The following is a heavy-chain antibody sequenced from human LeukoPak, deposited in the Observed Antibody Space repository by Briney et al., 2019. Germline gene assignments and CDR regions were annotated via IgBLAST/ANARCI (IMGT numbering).Heavy chain of an antibody. D-gene: IGHD3-3*01. CDR1: GGSFSGYY. J-gene: IGHJ5*02. Sequence: PSETLSLTCAVYGGSFSGYYWSWIRQPPGKGLEWIGEINHSGSTNYNPSLKSRVTISVDTSKNQFSLKLSSVTAADTAVYYCARGRSVRGYYDFWSGLNWFDPWGQGTLVTVSS. V-gene: IGHV4-34*01. CDR3: ARGRSVRGYYDFWSGLNWFDP. CDR2: INHSGST.